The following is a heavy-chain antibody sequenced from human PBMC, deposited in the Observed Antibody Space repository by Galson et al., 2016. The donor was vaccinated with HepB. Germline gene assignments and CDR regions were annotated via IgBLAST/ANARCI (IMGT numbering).Heavy chain of an antibody. CDR1: GYTFTSYG. Sequence: SVKVSCKASGYTFTSYGISWVRQAPGQGXXXMGXXXAXXXNTNXXQKAKXRVPMTTDTSTSTAYIELRSLXSGDTAVYYCARVPFYSSRLFDSWGQGTLVTVSS. CDR3: ARVPFYSSRLFDS. V-gene: IGHV1-18*04. D-gene: IGHD6-13*01. J-gene: IGHJ4*02. CDR2: XXAXXXNT.